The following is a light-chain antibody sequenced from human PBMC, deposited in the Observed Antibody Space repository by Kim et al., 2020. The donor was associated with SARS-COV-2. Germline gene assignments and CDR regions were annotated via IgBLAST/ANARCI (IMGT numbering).Light chain of an antibody. J-gene: IGKJ2*01. Sequence: EIVLTQSPATLSLSPGERATLSCRASQSVSSYLAWYQQKPGQAPRLLIYDASNRATGIPARFSGSGSGTDFTLTISILEPEDFAVYYCQQRTNWPYTFGQGTKLEI. CDR3: QQRTNWPYT. V-gene: IGKV3-11*01. CDR2: DAS. CDR1: QSVSSY.